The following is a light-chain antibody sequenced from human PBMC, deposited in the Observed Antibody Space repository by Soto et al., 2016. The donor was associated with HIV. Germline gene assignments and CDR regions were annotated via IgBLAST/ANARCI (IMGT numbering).Light chain of an antibody. Sequence: YQLTQPPSVSVSPGQTASITCSGDKLGDKYASWYQQKPGQSPVLVIFQDTKRPSGIPDRFSGSNYGNTATLTISGTQAMDEADYYCQSWDTNTGVFGGGTRLTVL. V-gene: IGLV3-1*01. CDR1: KLGDKY. CDR3: QSWDTNTGV. CDR2: QDT. J-gene: IGLJ2*01.